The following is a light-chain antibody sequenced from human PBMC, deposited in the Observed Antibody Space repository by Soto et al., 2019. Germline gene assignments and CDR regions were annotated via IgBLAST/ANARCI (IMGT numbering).Light chain of an antibody. CDR3: SSYTRSTTLYVV. J-gene: IGLJ2*01. V-gene: IGLV2-14*01. CDR2: DVS. Sequence: QSALTQPASVSGSPGQSITISCTGTSSDIGGYNYVSWYQQHPGKAPKLMIYDVSNRPSGVSNRFSGSKSGNTASLTISGLQAEDEAGYYCSSYTRSTTLYVVFGGGTKLTVL. CDR1: SSDIGGYNY.